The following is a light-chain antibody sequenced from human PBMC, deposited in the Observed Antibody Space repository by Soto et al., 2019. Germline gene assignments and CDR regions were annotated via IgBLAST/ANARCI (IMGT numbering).Light chain of an antibody. CDR1: SSDVGGYNF. Sequence: QSALTQPPSASGSPGQSVTISCSGTSSDVGGYNFVSWYQQHPGKAPKLMIYEVTKRPSGVPDRFSCSKSGNTASLTVSGLQAEDEADYYCTSYAGSNIPVVFGGGTKLTVL. V-gene: IGLV2-8*01. CDR2: EVT. J-gene: IGLJ2*01. CDR3: TSYAGSNIPVV.